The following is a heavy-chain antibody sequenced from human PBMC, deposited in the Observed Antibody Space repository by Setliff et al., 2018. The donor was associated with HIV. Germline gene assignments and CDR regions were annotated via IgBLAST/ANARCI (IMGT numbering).Heavy chain of an antibody. CDR2: ISGSGATI. Sequence: PGESLKISCEASGFTFSTYWMTWVRQAPGKGLEWVAHISGSGATIYYVDSVKGRFTISRDNAANSLYLQMNSLRVEDTAIYFCARYFYASSSSAIDAWGQGRPVTVSS. J-gene: IGHJ5*02. D-gene: IGHD3-16*01. CDR3: ARYFYASSSSAIDA. V-gene: IGHV3-48*04. CDR1: GFTFSTYW.